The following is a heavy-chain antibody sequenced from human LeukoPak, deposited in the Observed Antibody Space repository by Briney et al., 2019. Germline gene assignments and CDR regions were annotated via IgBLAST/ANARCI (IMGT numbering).Heavy chain of an antibody. CDR2: ISSSTTYI. D-gene: IGHD2-8*01. CDR3: ARNGINDPFDM. Sequence: GGSLGFSCAASGFTFSTYNMNWVRQAPGKGLEWVSSISSSTTYIYYADSVKGRFTSSRDNAKNSLYLQMNSLRAEDTAVYYCARNGINDPFDMWGQGTMVTVSS. CDR1: GFTFSTYN. J-gene: IGHJ3*02. V-gene: IGHV3-21*01.